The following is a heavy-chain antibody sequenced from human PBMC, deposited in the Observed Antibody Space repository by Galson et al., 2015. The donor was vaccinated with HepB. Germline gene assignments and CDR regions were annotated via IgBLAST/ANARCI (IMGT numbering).Heavy chain of an antibody. V-gene: IGHV3-23*01. CDR3: AKVLRVYGSGSYTDY. Sequence: SLRLSCAASGFTFSSFAMSWVRQAPGKGLEWVSVISGSTGSTYYADSVKGRFTIPRDNSKNTLYLQMNSLRAEETAVYYCAKVLRVYGSGSYTDYWGQGTLVTPTS. CDR2: ISGSTGST. D-gene: IGHD3-10*01. J-gene: IGHJ4*02. CDR1: GFTFSSFA.